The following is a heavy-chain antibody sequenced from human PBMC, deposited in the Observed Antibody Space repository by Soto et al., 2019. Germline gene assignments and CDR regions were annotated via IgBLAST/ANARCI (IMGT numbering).Heavy chain of an antibody. CDR3: AKVKGPYTTSPLFDY. J-gene: IGHJ4*02. CDR1: GFTFSSYA. CDR2: ISGSGGST. D-gene: IGHD4-4*01. V-gene: IGHV3-23*01. Sequence: GGSLRLSCAVSGFTFSSYAMSWVRQAPGKGLEWVSAISGSGGSTYYADSVKGRFTISRDNSKNTLYLQMNSLRAEDTAVYYCAKVKGPYTTSPLFDYWGQGTLVTVSS.